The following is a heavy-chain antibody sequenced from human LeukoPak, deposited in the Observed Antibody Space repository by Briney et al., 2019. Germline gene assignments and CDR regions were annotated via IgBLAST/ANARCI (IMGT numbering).Heavy chain of an antibody. V-gene: IGHV4-39*07. J-gene: IGHJ4*02. CDR2: INHSGST. CDR1: GGSISSSSYY. CDR3: ARTRYSSSWYGGTFVDY. D-gene: IGHD6-13*01. Sequence: SETLSLTCTVSGGSISSSSYYWGWIRQPPGKGLEWIGEINHSGSTNYNPSLKSRVTISVDTSKNQFSLKLSSVTAADTAVYYCARTRYSSSWYGGTFVDYWGQGTLVTVSS.